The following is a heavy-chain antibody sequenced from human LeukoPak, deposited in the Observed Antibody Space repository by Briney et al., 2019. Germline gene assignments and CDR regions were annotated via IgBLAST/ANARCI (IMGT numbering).Heavy chain of an antibody. CDR1: GNTLRELP. CDR2: FDPENAEI. Sequence: ASVKVSCKLSGNTLRELPIQWVRQAGGKGLEWMAGFDPENAEIVYAQKFQGRVTMTEDSSTNTAYMELASLTSDDTALYYCATRGSDFWSGFDYWGQGTQVTVSS. V-gene: IGHV1-24*01. D-gene: IGHD3-3*01. J-gene: IGHJ4*02. CDR3: ATRGSDFWSGFDY.